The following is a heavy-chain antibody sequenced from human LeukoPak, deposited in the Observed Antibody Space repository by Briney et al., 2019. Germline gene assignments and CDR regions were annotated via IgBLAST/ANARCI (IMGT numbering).Heavy chain of an antibody. Sequence: ASVKVSCKASGYTFTGYYIHWVRQAPGQGLEWMGRINPNSGGTNYAQKFQGRVTMTRDTSINTAYMELSSLRSEDTAVYYCATTEVVAAIINYYYYGMDVWGQGTTVTVSS. CDR2: INPNSGGT. J-gene: IGHJ6*02. V-gene: IGHV1-2*06. CDR3: ATTEVVAAIINYYYYGMDV. CDR1: GYTFTGYY. D-gene: IGHD2-15*01.